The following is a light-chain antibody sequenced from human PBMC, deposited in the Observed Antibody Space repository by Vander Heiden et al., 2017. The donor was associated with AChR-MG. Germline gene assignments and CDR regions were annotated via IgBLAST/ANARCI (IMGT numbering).Light chain of an antibody. V-gene: IGLV2-14*03. CDR2: DVS. J-gene: IGLJ3*02. CDR3: SSYTSSRTLV. CDR1: SSDVGGYNY. Sequence: QSALTQPASVSGSPGQSITLSCTGTSSDVGGYNYVSWYQQQHPGKAPKLLIYDVSNRPSGVSNRFSGSKSGNTASLTISGLQAEDEADYYCSSYTSSRTLVFGGGTKLTVL.